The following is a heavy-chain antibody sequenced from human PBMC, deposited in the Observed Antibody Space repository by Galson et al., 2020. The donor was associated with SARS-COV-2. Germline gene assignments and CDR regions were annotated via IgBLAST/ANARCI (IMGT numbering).Heavy chain of an antibody. J-gene: IGHJ4*02. CDR2: IWYDGSNK. D-gene: IGHD6-13*01. V-gene: IGHV3-33*01. CDR3: ARDSGIARGFDY. Sequence: GGSLRLSCAASGFTFSSYGMHWVRQAPGKGLEWVAVIWYDGSNKYYADSVKGRFTISRDNSKNTLYLQMNSLRAEDTAVYYCARDSGIARGFDYWGQGTLVTVSS. CDR1: GFTFSSYG.